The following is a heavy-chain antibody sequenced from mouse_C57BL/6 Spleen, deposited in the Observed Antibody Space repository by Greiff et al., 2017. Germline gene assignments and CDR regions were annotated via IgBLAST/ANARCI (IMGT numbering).Heavy chain of an antibody. D-gene: IGHD2-5*01. CDR2: IYPGDGDT. CDR3: ARRGGYSNDYAMDD. J-gene: IGHJ4*01. CDR1: GYAFSSSW. Sequence: LVESGPELVKPGASVKISCKASGYAFSSSWMNWVKQRPGKGLEWIGRIYPGDGDTNYNGKFKGKATLTADKSSSTAYMQRSSLTSEDSAVYFCARRGGYSNDYAMDDWGQGTSVTVSS. V-gene: IGHV1-82*01.